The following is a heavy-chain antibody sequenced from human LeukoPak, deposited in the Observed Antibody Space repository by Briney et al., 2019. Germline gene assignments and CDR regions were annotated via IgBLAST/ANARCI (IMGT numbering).Heavy chain of an antibody. J-gene: IGHJ4*02. CDR2: INPNSGGT. CDR3: ARSVAVAIWFGEAYFDY. CDR1: GYTFTIYY. V-gene: IGHV1-2*02. D-gene: IGHD3-10*01. Sequence: ASVKVSCKASGYTFTIYYMHWVRQAPGQGREWMGWINPNSGGTNYAKKFQGRVTMTRDTSISTAYMELSRLTSDDTAVYYCARSVAVAIWFGEAYFDYWGQGTLLTVSS.